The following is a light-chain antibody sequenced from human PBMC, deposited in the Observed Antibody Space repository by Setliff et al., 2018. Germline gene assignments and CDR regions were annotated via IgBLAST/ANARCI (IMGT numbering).Light chain of an antibody. CDR1: SSDVGGYNY. V-gene: IGLV2-14*03. Sequence: QSALTQPAAVSGSPGQSITISCTGTSSDVGGYNYVSWCQQHPDKAPKLMIYEVSKRPSGVSDRFSGSKSGNTASLTISGLQAEDEADYYCLSYTSQTTHALFGGGTKVTVL. CDR2: EVS. CDR3: LSYTSQTTHAL. J-gene: IGLJ2*01.